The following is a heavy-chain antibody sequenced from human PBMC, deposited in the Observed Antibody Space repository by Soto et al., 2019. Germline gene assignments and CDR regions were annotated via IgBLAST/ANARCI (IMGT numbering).Heavy chain of an antibody. CDR3: AKDVDRLGELWGYFQS. Sequence: EVQLVESGGGLEQPGRSLRLSCTVSGFMFEDFAMHWVRQAPGQGLEWVSGINWNGVNKGYAESVLGRFTISRDNAKKSLYLDMNSLRPEDTALYFCAKDVDRLGELWGYFQSWGQGTMVTFSS. V-gene: IGHV3-9*01. CDR2: INWNGVNK. D-gene: IGHD3-16*01. J-gene: IGHJ1*01. CDR1: GFMFEDFA.